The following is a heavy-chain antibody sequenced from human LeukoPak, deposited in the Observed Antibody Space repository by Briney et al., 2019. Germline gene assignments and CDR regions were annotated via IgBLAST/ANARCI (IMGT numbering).Heavy chain of an antibody. J-gene: IGHJ4*02. CDR2: IYYSGST. Sequence: SETLSLTCTVFGVSISSSSYHWGWIRQPPGKGLEWIASIYYSGSTYYSPSLKSRVTISVDTSKNQFSLKVSSVIAADTAVYYCASLLTYFDYWGQGTLVTVSS. CDR1: GVSISSSSYH. CDR3: ASLLTYFDY. D-gene: IGHD3-9*01. V-gene: IGHV4-39*01.